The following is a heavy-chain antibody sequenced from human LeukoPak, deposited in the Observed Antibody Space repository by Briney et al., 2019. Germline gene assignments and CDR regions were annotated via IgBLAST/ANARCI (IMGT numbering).Heavy chain of an antibody. CDR3: ARGRSEWELTAFDY. CDR1: GGSFSGYY. Sequence: SETLSLACAVYGGSFSGYYWSWIRQPPGKGLEWIGEINHSGSTNYNPSLESRVTISVDTSKNQFSLKLSSVTAADTAVYYCARGRSEWELTAFDYWGQGTLVTVSS. D-gene: IGHD1-26*01. J-gene: IGHJ4*02. CDR2: INHSGST. V-gene: IGHV4-34*01.